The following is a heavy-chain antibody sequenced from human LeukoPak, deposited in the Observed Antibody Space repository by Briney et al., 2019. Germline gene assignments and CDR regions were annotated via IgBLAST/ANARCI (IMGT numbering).Heavy chain of an antibody. J-gene: IGHJ4*02. V-gene: IGHV4-59*01. CDR1: GGSISSYY. D-gene: IGHD6-19*01. Sequence: KPSETLSLTCTASGGSISSYYWSWIRQPPGKGLEWIGYIYYSGSTNYNPSLKSRVTISVDTSKNQFSLKLNSVTAADTAVYYCARRAYSSGWYYFDYWGQGTLVTVSS. CDR3: ARRAYSSGWYYFDY. CDR2: IYYSGST.